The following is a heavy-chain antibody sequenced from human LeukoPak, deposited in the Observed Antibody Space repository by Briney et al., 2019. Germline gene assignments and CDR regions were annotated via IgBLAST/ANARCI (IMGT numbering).Heavy chain of an antibody. CDR1: GFTFSDYY. J-gene: IGHJ4*02. Sequence: GGSLRLSCTASGFTFSDYYMSWIRQAPGKGLEWVSYISSSGSTIYYADSVKGRFTISRDNAKNSLYLQMNSLRAEDTAVYYCASGSYGSGSHSWVDYWGQGTLVTVSS. CDR3: ASGSYGSGSHSWVDY. CDR2: ISSSGSTI. D-gene: IGHD3-10*01. V-gene: IGHV3-11*01.